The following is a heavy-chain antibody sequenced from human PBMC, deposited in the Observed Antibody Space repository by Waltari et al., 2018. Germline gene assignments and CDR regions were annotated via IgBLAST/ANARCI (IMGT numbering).Heavy chain of an antibody. V-gene: IGHV3-30*02. CDR1: GFTLRNFG. Sequence: QVNLVESGGGVVQPGGSLRLPCTPSGFTLRNFGMHWVRQAPGKGLEWVALIWFDGSDKFYADSVRGRFTISRDNSARTLYLDMDSLRLDDTAMYYCAKDAFGNTYLDFWGQGTLVTVSS. J-gene: IGHJ4*02. CDR3: AKDAFGNTYLDF. D-gene: IGHD2-2*02. CDR2: IWFDGSDK.